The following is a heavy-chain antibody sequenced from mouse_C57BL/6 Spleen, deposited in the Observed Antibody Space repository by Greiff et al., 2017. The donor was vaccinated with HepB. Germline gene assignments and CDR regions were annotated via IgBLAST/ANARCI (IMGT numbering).Heavy chain of an antibody. CDR3: ARSVTTVDPYYAMDY. J-gene: IGHJ4*01. CDR1: GYTFTSYT. CDR2: INPSSGYT. D-gene: IGHD1-1*01. V-gene: IGHV1-4*01. Sequence: LVESGADLARPGASVKMSCKASGYTFTSYTMHWVKQRPGQGLEWIGYINPSSGYTKYNQKFKDKATLTADKSSSTAYMQLSSLTSEDSAVYYCARSVTTVDPYYAMDYWGQGTSVTVSS.